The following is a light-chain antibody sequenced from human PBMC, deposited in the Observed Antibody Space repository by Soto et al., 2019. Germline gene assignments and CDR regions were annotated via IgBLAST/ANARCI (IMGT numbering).Light chain of an antibody. V-gene: IGLV2-14*03. CDR3: SSYTTSSTRRIV. CDR2: DVS. Sequence: QSVLTKPASVSGSPGQAITISCTGTSSDVGGYNYVSWYQHHPGKAPKLIIYDVSNRPSGVSIRFSGSKSDNTASLTISGLQPEDEADYHCSSYTTSSTRRIVFGTGTKVTVI. J-gene: IGLJ1*01. CDR1: SSDVGGYNY.